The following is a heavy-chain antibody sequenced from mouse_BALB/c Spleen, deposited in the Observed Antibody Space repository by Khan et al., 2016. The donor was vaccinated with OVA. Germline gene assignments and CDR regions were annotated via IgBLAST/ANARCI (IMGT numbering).Heavy chain of an antibody. J-gene: IGHJ2*01. V-gene: IGHV1-4*01. Sequence: QVQLQQSGAELVKPGASVKMSCKASGYTFTSYTMHWVKQRPGQGLEWIGYINPSSGYTKYNQKFKDKATLTADKSSSTAYMQLSSLTSEDSDVYYCARKSTRSSYWGQGTTLTVSS. CDR2: INPSSGYT. D-gene: IGHD3-1*01. CDR3: ARKSTRSSY. CDR1: GYTFTSYT.